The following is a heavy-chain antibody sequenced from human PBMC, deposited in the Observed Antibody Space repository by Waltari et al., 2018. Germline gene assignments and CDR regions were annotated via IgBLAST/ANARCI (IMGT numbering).Heavy chain of an antibody. V-gene: IGHV1-8*02. D-gene: IGHD2-2*01. J-gene: IGHJ3*02. CDR3: ARVMPYDAFDI. CDR1: GGTFSSYA. CDR2: MNPNSGNT. Sequence: QVQLVQSGAEVKKPGSSVKVSCKASGGTFSSYAISWVRQAPGQGLEWMGWMNPNSGNTGYAQKFQGRVTMTRNTSISTAYMELSSLRSEDTAVYYCARVMPYDAFDIWGQGTMVTVSS.